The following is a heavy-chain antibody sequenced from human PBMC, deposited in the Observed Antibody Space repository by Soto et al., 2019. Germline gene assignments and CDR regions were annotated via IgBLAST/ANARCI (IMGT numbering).Heavy chain of an antibody. Sequence: AGESLKISCKGSGYSFTSYWISWVRQMPGKGLEWMGRIDPSDSYTNYSPSFQGHVTISADKSISTAYLQWSSLKASDTAMYYCARQAVAGTRYYYGMDVWGQGTTVTVSS. CDR1: GYSFTSYW. CDR3: ARQAVAGTRYYYGMDV. J-gene: IGHJ6*02. D-gene: IGHD6-19*01. V-gene: IGHV5-10-1*01. CDR2: IDPSDSYT.